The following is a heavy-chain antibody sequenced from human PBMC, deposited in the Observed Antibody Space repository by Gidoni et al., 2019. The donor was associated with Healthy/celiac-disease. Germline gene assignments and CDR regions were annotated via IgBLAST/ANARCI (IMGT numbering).Heavy chain of an antibody. CDR3: AKLVGVDTAMVTNWFDP. V-gene: IGHV3-30*18. Sequence: EWVAVISYDGSNKYYADSVKGRFTISRDNSKNTLYLQMNSLRAEDTAVYYCAKLVGVDTAMVTNWFDPWGQGTLVTVSS. D-gene: IGHD5-18*01. CDR2: ISYDGSNK. J-gene: IGHJ5*02.